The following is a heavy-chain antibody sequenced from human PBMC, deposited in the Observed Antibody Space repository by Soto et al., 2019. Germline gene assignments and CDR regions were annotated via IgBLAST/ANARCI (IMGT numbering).Heavy chain of an antibody. D-gene: IGHD3-16*01. CDR2: INHSGTT. CDR3: ARDYYEYFCGNYTYFFFAY. J-gene: IGHJ4*02. V-gene: IGHV4-34*01. CDR1: GGLFSGYY. Sequence: SETLSLTCAVYGGLFSGYYWTWIRRPPGKGLEWIGQINHSGTTNYNPSLKSRVTISVDTSKNQFSLKLSSVTAADTAVYYCARDYYEYFCGNYTYFFFAYWGQGPLVTVSS.